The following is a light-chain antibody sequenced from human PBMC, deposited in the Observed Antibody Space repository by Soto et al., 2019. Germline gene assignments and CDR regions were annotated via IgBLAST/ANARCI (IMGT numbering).Light chain of an antibody. J-gene: IGLJ1*01. CDR1: SSDVGGYNY. V-gene: IGLV2-8*01. Sequence: QSALTQPPSASGSPGQSVTISCTGTSSDVGGYNYVSWYQQHPGKAPKLMIYEVSKRPSGVPDRFSGSKSGNTASLTVSGLQAEDEADYYCSSYAGSILYVFGIGTKVTVL. CDR3: SSYAGSILYV. CDR2: EVS.